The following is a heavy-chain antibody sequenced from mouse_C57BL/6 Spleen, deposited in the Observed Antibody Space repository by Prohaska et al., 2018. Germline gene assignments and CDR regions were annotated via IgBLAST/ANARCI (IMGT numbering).Heavy chain of an antibody. CDR2: INPNNGGT. D-gene: IGHD1-1*01. J-gene: IGHJ4*01. V-gene: IGHV1-26*01. Sequence: HGKSLEWIGDINPNNGGTSYNQKFKGKATLTVDKSSSTAYMELRSLTSEDSAVYYCARHGYGSSPYYYAMDYWGQGTSVTVSS. CDR3: ARHGYGSSPYYYAMDY.